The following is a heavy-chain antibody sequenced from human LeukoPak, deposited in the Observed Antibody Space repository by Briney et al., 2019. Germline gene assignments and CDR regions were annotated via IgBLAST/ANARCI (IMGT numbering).Heavy chain of an antibody. J-gene: IGHJ5*02. CDR3: ARDEVAGNNWFDP. CDR1: GGSISSSCYY. V-gene: IGHV4-39*02. D-gene: IGHD6-19*01. CDR2: IYYSGST. Sequence: SETLSLTCTVSGGSISSSCYYWGWIRQPPGKGLEWIGSIYYSGSTYYNPSLKSRVTISVDTSKNQFSLKLSSVTAADTAVYYCARDEVAGNNWFDPWGQGTLVTVSS.